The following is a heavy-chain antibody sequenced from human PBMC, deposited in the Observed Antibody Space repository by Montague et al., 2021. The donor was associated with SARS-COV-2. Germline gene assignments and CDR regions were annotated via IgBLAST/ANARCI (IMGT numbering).Heavy chain of an antibody. CDR2: IYYSGST. Sequence: SETLYLTCTVSGGSISSSSYYWGWIRQPPGKGLEWIGSIYYSGSTYYNPSLKSRVTISVDTSKNQFSLKLSSVTAADTAVYYCARDLNEYSSSGGFDYWGQGTLVTVSS. D-gene: IGHD6-6*01. CDR3: ARDLNEYSSSGGFDY. CDR1: GGSISSSSYY. V-gene: IGHV4-39*07. J-gene: IGHJ4*02.